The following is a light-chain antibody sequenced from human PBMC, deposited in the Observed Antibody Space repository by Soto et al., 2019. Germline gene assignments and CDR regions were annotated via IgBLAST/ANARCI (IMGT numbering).Light chain of an antibody. CDR3: HPPGLT. J-gene: IGKJ4*01. CDR1: QSISSY. Sequence: DIQMTQSPSSLSASVGDRVTITCRASQSISSYLNWYQQKPGKAPKLLIYAASSLQSGVPSRFSGSGSGTDFTLTISSLQPEDFATYYCHPPGLTFGGGTKVEIK. CDR2: AAS. V-gene: IGKV1-39*01.